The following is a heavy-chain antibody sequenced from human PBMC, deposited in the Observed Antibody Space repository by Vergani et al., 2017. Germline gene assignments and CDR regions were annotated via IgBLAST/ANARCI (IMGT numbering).Heavy chain of an antibody. Sequence: EVQLLESGGGLVQPGGSLRLSCAASGFTFSSYAMHWVRQAPGKGLEWVGRIKSKTDGGTTDYAAPVKGRFTISRDDSKNTLYLQMNSLRAEDTAVYYCARTGGGGWYVYWGQGTLVTVSS. CDR3: ARTGGGGWYVY. J-gene: IGHJ4*02. CDR1: GFTFSSYA. D-gene: IGHD6-19*01. CDR2: IKSKTDGGTT. V-gene: IGHV3-15*01.